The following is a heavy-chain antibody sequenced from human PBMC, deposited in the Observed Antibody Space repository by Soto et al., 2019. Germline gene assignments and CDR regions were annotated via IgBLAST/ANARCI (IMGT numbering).Heavy chain of an antibody. J-gene: IGHJ4*02. Sequence: SVKVSCQAAGYTFTYCYMHWVRRAPGQGLELMGWVNPNTRVPRYSQKFQDRVTMTRDTSINTAYMEWSRLTSADTAVYYGSPLRSAHGGQGTRVTVS. CDR2: VNPNTRVP. CDR1: GYTFTYCY. V-gene: IGHV1-2*02. CDR3: SPLRSAH.